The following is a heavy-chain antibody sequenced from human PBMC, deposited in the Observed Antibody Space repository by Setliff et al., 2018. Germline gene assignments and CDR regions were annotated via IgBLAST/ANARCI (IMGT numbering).Heavy chain of an antibody. V-gene: IGHV1-2*02. CDR2: INXXXXXX. D-gene: IGHD6-13*01. J-gene: IGHJ4*02. Sequence: ASVKVSCKASGYTFTDYYIQWVRQAPGQGLEWMGWINXXXXXXXXXXXXXGXXXMTXXXXISTAYMDVNRLKSDDTAVYYCARDLRAATATGEYYFDFWGQGTLVTVSS. CDR3: ARDLRAATATGEYYFDF. CDR1: GYTFTDYY.